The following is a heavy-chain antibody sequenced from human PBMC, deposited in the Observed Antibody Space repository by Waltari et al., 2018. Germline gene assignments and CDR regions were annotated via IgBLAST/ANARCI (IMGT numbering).Heavy chain of an antibody. CDR3: ARVLDKGAITLFGPLDF. Sequence: QVQLVQSGAEVKELGASMKVCCKASGYTFTGHYLNWVRQAPGQGLEWMGWINPSSGAPNYAQKFQGRVTMTTDTSISTAYLELSRLTSDDTALYYCARVLDKGAITLFGPLDFWGQGTLVTVSS. J-gene: IGHJ4*02. D-gene: IGHD3-3*01. CDR2: INPSSGAP. V-gene: IGHV1-2*02. CDR1: GYTFTGHY.